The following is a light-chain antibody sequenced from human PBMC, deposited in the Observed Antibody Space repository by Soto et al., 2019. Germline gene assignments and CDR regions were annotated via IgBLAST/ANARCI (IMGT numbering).Light chain of an antibody. CDR1: QSVSSN. V-gene: IGKV3-15*01. Sequence: EIVVSQSPATLSVSPGERATLSCRASQSVSSNLAWYQQKPGQAPRLLIYGASSRATGIPARFSGSGSGTEFTLTISSLQSEDFAVYYCQQYNTWPAFGQGTKVEIK. J-gene: IGKJ1*01. CDR3: QQYNTWPA. CDR2: GAS.